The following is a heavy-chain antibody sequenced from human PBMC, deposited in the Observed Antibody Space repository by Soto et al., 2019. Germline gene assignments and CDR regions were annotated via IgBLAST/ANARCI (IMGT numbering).Heavy chain of an antibody. CDR1: GDTFTNYA. V-gene: IGHV1-69*13. J-gene: IGHJ6*02. CDR3: ARTEIKMVVPSISRYHYYGMDV. Sequence: SVKVSCKASGDTFTNYAISWVRQAPGQGLEWMGGIVPFLGTADYADSLQDRVTISADASTNTAYMELSSLRSDDTAVYYCARTEIKMVVPSISRYHYYGMDVWGQGTTVTVSS. CDR2: IVPFLGTA. D-gene: IGHD2-21*02.